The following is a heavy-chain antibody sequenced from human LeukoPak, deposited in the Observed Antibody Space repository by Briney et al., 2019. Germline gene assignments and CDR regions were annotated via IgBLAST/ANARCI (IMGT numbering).Heavy chain of an antibody. D-gene: IGHD6-13*01. CDR1: GFTVSSNY. V-gene: IGHV3-53*01. Sequence: GGSLRLSCAASGFTVSSNYMSWVRQAPGKGLEWVSVIYSGGSTYYADSVKGRSTISRDNSKNTLYLQMNSLRAEDTAVYYCARAKVIAAASGNWFDPWGQGTLVTVSS. J-gene: IGHJ5*02. CDR2: IYSGGST. CDR3: ARAKVIAAASGNWFDP.